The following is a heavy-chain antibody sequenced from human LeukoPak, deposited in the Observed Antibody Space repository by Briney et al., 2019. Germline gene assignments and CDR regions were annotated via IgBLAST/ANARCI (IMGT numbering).Heavy chain of an antibody. CDR2: IYYSGST. D-gene: IGHD5-24*01. CDR3: ARGRDGYIFDY. Sequence: SETLSLTCTVSGGSISSGGYYWSWIRQHPGKGLEWIGYIYYSGSTYYNPSLESRVTISVDTSKNQFSLKLSSVTAADTAVYYCARGRDGYIFDYWGQGTLVTVSS. CDR1: GGSISSGGYY. V-gene: IGHV4-61*08. J-gene: IGHJ4*02.